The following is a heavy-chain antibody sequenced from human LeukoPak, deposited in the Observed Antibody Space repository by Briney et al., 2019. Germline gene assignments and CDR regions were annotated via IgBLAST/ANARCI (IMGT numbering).Heavy chain of an antibody. D-gene: IGHD3-22*01. J-gene: IGHJ4*02. CDR2: MNPNSGNT. CDR3: ARGVGSGYSLDY. Sequence: ASVKVSCKASGYTFTSYDINWVRQATGQGLEWMGWMNPNSGNTDYAQKFQGRVTMTRNTSISTAYMELSSLRSEDTAVYYCARGVGSGYSLDYWGQGTLVTVSS. V-gene: IGHV1-8*01. CDR1: GYTFTSYD.